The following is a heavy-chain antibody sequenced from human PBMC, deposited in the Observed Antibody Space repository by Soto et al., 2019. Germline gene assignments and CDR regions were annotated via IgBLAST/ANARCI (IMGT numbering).Heavy chain of an antibody. J-gene: IGHJ5*02. D-gene: IGHD4-4*01. CDR2: IRSKANSYAT. CDR1: GFTFSGSA. CDR3: TRYTTVTRGEFDP. Sequence: EVQLVESGGGLVQPGGSLKLSCAASGFTFSGSAMHWVRQASGKGLEWVGRIRSKANSYATAYAASVKGRFTISRDDSKNTAYLQMNSLKTEDTAVYYCTRYTTVTRGEFDPWGQGTLVTVSS. V-gene: IGHV3-73*02.